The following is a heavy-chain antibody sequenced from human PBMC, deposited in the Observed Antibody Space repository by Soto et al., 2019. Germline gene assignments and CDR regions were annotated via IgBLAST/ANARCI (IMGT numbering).Heavy chain of an antibody. CDR3: AKSLNINWKNWFDP. Sequence: EVQILESGGGLVQPGGSLRLSCAASGFTFSSSAMNWVRQAPGKGLEWVSVISGSDGRTYYADSVKGRFIISRDNSKNTLYLDMNSLRAEDTAVYYCAKSLNINWKNWFDPWGQGTLVTVSS. CDR2: ISGSDGRT. D-gene: IGHD1-1*01. CDR1: GFTFSSSA. J-gene: IGHJ5*02. V-gene: IGHV3-23*01.